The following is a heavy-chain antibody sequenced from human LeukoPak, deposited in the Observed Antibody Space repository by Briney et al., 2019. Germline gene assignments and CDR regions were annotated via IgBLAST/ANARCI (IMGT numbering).Heavy chain of an antibody. Sequence: TGGSLRLPCAASGFTFSSYWMHWVRQAPGKGLVWVSRIYSDGNTTNYADSVKGRFTISRDNAKDTLYLQMNSLRAEDTAVYYCARDQGSTSRGIDYWGQGTLVTVSS. J-gene: IGHJ4*02. CDR1: GFTFSSYW. CDR3: ARDQGSTSRGIDY. D-gene: IGHD2-2*01. V-gene: IGHV3-74*01. CDR2: IYSDGNTT.